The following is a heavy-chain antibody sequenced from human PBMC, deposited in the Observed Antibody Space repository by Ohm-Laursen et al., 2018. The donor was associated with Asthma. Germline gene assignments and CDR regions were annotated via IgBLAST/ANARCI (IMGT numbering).Heavy chain of an antibody. D-gene: IGHD5-18*01. V-gene: IGHV4-30-4*01. Sequence: SETLSLTCTVSGDSINSDDYYWSWVRQPPGKGLEWIGFIFYNGSTSYNPSLRSRVTISVDTSKNQFSLKLSSVTAADTAVYYCAREVDVDTAMVTVSYFDYWGQGTLVTVSS. CDR1: GDSINSDDYY. J-gene: IGHJ4*02. CDR2: IFYNGST. CDR3: AREVDVDTAMVTVSYFDY.